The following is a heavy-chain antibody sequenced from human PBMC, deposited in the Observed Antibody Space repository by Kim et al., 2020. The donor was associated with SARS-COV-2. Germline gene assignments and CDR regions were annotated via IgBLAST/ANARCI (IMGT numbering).Heavy chain of an antibody. V-gene: IGHV4-4*02. CDR1: GGSISSSNW. CDR3: ARVPIFNYYDSSESLFDF. D-gene: IGHD3-22*01. J-gene: IGHJ4*02. Sequence: SETLSLTCAVSGGSISSSNWWSWVRQPPGKGLEWIGEIYHSGSTNYNPSLKSRATISVDKSKNQFSLKLSSVTAADTAVYYCARVPIFNYYDSSESLFDFWGQGTLVTVSS. CDR2: IYHSGST.